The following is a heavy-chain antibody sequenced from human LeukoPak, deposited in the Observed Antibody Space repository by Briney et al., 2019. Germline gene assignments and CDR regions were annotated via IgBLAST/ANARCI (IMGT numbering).Heavy chain of an antibody. CDR3: ATSPYYYYENSGPGDY. CDR1: GFTFSTYG. Sequence: GGSLRLSCAASGFTFSTYGMHWVRQAPGKGLEWVAVIWFDGSNKYYADSVKGRFTISRDNSKNTLYLQMNSLRAEDTAVYYCATSPYYYYENSGPGDYWGQGTLVTVSS. CDR2: IWFDGSNK. V-gene: IGHV3-33*01. J-gene: IGHJ4*02. D-gene: IGHD3-22*01.